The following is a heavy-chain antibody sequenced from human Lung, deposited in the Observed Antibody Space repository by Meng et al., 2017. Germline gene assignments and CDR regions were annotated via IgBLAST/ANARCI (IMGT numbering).Heavy chain of an antibody. V-gene: IGHV1-2*06. CDR3: ARDEDISAAGKLFGDY. D-gene: IGHD6-13*01. CDR1: RYTFPDYW. CDR2: INPKSGDT. Sequence: QSGTEVKKPGAPVKVSCKAYRYTFPDYWQNWVRRAPGQCLEWMGRINPKSGDTHYAQRFQGRVTMTGDTSISTAYMELSGLRSDDTAMYYCARDEDISAAGKLFGDYWGQGTLVTVSS. J-gene: IGHJ4*02.